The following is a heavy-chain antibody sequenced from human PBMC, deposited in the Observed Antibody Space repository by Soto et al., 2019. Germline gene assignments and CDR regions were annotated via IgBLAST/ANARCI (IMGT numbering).Heavy chain of an antibody. CDR3: ARQCGGSWYYFDS. CDR2: IFHSGST. CDR1: GGSIRGYY. J-gene: IGHJ4*02. V-gene: IGHV4-59*08. D-gene: IGHD6-13*01. Sequence: SETLSLTCTVSGGSIRGYYWSWIRQTPGQGLEWIGYIFHSGSTDYNPSLKSRVTMSLDTSMNYFSLKLSSVTATDTAVYFCARQCGGSWYYFDSWGQGTLVTVSS.